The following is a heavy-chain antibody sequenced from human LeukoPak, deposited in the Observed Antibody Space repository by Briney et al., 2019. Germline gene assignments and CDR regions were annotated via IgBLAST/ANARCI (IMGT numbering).Heavy chain of an antibody. J-gene: IGHJ4*02. V-gene: IGHV3-23*01. D-gene: IGHD3-22*01. CDR1: GFTFSSYA. CDR3: AKFLNNYYDSSGYGPGYFDY. Sequence: GGSLRLYCAASGFTFSSYAMSWVRQAPGKGLEWVSAISGSGGSTYYADSVKGRFTISRDNSKNTLYLQMNSLRAEDTAVYYCAKFLNNYYDSSGYGPGYFDYWGQGTLVTVSS. CDR2: ISGSGGST.